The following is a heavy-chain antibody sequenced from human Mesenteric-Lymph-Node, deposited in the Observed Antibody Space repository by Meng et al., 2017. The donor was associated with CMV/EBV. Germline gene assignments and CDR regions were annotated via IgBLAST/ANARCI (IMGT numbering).Heavy chain of an antibody. V-gene: IGHV1-8*03. CDR2: IHPNSDKT. D-gene: IGHD3-22*01. CDR1: GYYFINYE. J-gene: IGHJ4*02. Sequence: ASVKVSCKASGYYFINYEINWVRQAPGQGPEWMGWIHPNSDKTGYAQKFQGRLTFTRDTSTATAYMELRSLRSDDTAVYYCARATSYDSSGYYHDYWGQGTLVTVSS. CDR3: ARATSYDSSGYYHDY.